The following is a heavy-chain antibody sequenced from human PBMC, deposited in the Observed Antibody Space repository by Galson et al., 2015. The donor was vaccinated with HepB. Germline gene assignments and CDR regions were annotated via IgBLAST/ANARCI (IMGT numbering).Heavy chain of an antibody. D-gene: IGHD3-10*01. CDR1: GFNFRSSA. CDR3: ANLWFGELSDY. Sequence: SLRLSCAAPGFNFRSSAMSWVLQAPGQGLEGGSGIGGNGDNTYYADSGKGRFTISRDNSKNTLYLQMNSLRAEDTAVYYCANLWFGELSDYWGQGTLVTVSS. V-gene: IGHV3-23*01. CDR2: IGGNGDNT. J-gene: IGHJ4*02.